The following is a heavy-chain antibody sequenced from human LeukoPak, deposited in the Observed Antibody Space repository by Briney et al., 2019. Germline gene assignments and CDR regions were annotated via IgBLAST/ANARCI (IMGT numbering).Heavy chain of an antibody. CDR3: ASTLIGGSYFRGGDY. Sequence: GGSLRLSCAASGFTVSSNYMSWVRQAPGKGLEWVSVIYSGGSTYYVDSVKGRFTISRDNSKNTLYLQMNSLRAEDTAVYYCASTLIGGSYFRGGDYWGQGTLVTVSS. D-gene: IGHD1-26*01. CDR1: GFTVSSNY. V-gene: IGHV3-66*02. J-gene: IGHJ4*02. CDR2: IYSGGST.